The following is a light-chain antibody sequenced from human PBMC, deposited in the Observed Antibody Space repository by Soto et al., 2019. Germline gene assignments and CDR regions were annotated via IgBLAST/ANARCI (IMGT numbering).Light chain of an antibody. J-gene: IGLJ3*02. CDR3: QSADSSGTYRV. Sequence: SYELTQPPSVSVSPGPTARITCSGDALPKQYAYWYQQKPGQAPVLGIYKDSERPSGIPERFSGSSSGTTVTLTISGVQAEDEADYYCQSADSSGTYRVFGGGTKLTVL. CDR1: ALPKQY. CDR2: KDS. V-gene: IGLV3-25*02.